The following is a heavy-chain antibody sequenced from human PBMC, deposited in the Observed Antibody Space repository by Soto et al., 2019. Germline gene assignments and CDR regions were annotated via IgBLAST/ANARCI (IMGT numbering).Heavy chain of an antibody. V-gene: IGHV4-59*01. D-gene: IGHD3-10*01. CDR3: ASGYYYGSGSYYKIFPGYFQH. Sequence: SETLSLTCTVSGGSISSYYWSWIRQPPGKGLEWIGYIYYSGSTNYNPSLKSRVTIAVDTSKNQFSLKLSSVTAADTAVYYCASGYYYGSGSYYKIFPGYFQHWGQGTLVTVSS. J-gene: IGHJ1*01. CDR2: IYYSGST. CDR1: GGSISSYY.